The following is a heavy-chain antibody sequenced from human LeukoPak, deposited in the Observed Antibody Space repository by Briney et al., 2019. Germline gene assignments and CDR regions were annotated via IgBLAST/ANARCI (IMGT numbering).Heavy chain of an antibody. CDR2: IKQGGRDK. V-gene: IGHV3-7*01. D-gene: IGHD3-10*01. Sequence: GGSLRLSCAASGFAFSSYCLSWVRQAPGKGLEWVSNIKQGGRDKYYVDSVEGRFTISRDNAQNSLYLQLNSLRAEDKAVYYCASDGFGGYLDLWGQGTLVIVSS. J-gene: IGHJ5*02. CDR3: ASDGFGGYLDL. CDR1: GFAFSSYC.